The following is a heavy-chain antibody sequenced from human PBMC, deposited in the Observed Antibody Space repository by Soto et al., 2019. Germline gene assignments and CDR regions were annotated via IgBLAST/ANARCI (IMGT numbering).Heavy chain of an antibody. CDR1: GFTFSSNW. J-gene: IGHJ4*02. CDR2: IDNDGSSR. Sequence: GGSLRLSCAASGFTFSSNWMHWVRQGPGKGLVWVSRIDNDGSSRDYADSVKGRFTISRDNAKNTLYLEMSSLRAEDTAVYYCAKAYYDSSGYYLRLYYFDYWGQGTLVTVSS. V-gene: IGHV3-74*01. D-gene: IGHD3-22*01. CDR3: AKAYYDSSGYYLRLYYFDY.